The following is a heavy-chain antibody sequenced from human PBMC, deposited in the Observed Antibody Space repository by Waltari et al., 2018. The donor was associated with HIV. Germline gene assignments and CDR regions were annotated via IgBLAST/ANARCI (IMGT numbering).Heavy chain of an antibody. CDR3: ARGGGSWIQETHYYKAFDV. CDR2: IWAYDGNI. D-gene: IGHD5-18*01. Sequence: QLLQSGPETRKPVAAVKISLKASGYAFTSYGISWVRRAPGVGLEWVGWIWAYDGNIDIDRKFKDGGSLTTDTSTTTAFLEVRSLIVDETAIYYCARGGGSWIQETHYYKAFDVWGHGTTVIVSS. CDR1: GYAFTSYG. V-gene: IGHV1-18*01. J-gene: IGHJ6*02.